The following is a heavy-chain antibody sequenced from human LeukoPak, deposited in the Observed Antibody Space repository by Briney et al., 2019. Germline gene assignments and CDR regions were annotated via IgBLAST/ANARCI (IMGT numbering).Heavy chain of an antibody. CDR3: ANLDGFDF. J-gene: IGHJ3*01. V-gene: IGHV3-23*01. CDR2: INSSGGKT. Sequence: GGSLRLSCAASGFTFSGYAVSWVRQAPGKGLEWVSSINSSGGKTYYTDSVKGRFNIPRDNSKNTLFLQMNSLRAEDTAVYYCANLDGFDFWGQGTMVTVSS. CDR1: GFTFSGYA.